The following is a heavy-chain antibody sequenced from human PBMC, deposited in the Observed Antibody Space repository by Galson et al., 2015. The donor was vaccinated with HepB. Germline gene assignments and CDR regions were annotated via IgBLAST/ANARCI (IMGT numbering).Heavy chain of an antibody. J-gene: IGHJ4*02. V-gene: IGHV3-64D*06. CDR2: IHNNGSTT. Sequence: SLSLCCAAPGFTFGSPTLLWVRQAPGKGLVYASAIHNNGSTTYYADSVKGRFTISRDNTKHTLYLQMTSLRPDDTALYFGMGIGGWGQGTLVTVSA. CDR3: MGIGG. D-gene: IGHD3-16*01. CDR1: GFTFGSPT.